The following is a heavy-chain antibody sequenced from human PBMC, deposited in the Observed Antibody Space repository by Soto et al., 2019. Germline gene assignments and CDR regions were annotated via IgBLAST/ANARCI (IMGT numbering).Heavy chain of an antibody. CDR1: GYTFTGYG. D-gene: IGHD3-3*01. CDR2: ISAYNGNT. J-gene: IGHJ4*02. Sequence: ASVKVSCKASGYTFTGYGISWVRQAPGQGLEWMGWISAYNGNTNYAQKLQGRVTMTTDTSTSTAYMELRSLRSDDTAVYYCAMTDYDFWSGYYGDYWGQGTLVTVSS. CDR3: AMTDYDFWSGYYGDY. V-gene: IGHV1-18*01.